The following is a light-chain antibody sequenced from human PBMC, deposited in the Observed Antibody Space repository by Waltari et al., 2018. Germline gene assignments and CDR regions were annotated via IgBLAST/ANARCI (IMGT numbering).Light chain of an antibody. J-gene: IGKJ2*01. CDR2: GAS. CDR1: QSVSSS. CDR3: QQYNNWPYT. V-gene: IGKV3-15*01. Sequence: EIVMTQSPATLSVSPGERATLACRASQSVSSSLAWYQQKPGQAPRLLIYGASTRATGIPARVSGSGSGTEFTLTISSLQSEDCAVYYCQQYNNWPYTFGQGTKLEIK.